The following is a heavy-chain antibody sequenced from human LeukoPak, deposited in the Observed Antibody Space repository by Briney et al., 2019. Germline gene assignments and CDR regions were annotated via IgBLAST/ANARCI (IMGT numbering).Heavy chain of an antibody. V-gene: IGHV4-39*01. Sequence: PSETLSLTCTVSGGSISSSSYYWGWIRQPPGKGLEWIGSIYYSGSTYYNPSLKSRVTISVDTSKNQFSLKLSSVTAADTAVYYCARQYVLLWFGELLVGDGFDPWGQGTLVTVSS. CDR3: ARQYVLLWFGELLVGDGFDP. J-gene: IGHJ5*02. D-gene: IGHD3-10*01. CDR2: IYYSGST. CDR1: GGSISSSSYY.